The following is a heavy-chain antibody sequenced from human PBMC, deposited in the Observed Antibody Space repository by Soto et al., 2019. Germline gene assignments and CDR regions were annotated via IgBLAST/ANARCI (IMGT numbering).Heavy chain of an antibody. D-gene: IGHD2-2*01. CDR3: ARSQGGSTSLDIYYYYYYGMDV. V-gene: IGHV1-3*01. Sequence: ASVKVSCKASGYTFTSYAMHWVRQAPGQRLEWMGWINAGNGNTKYSQKFQGRVTITRGTSASTAYMELSSLRSEDTAVYYCARSQGGSTSLDIYYYYYYGMDVWGQGTTVTVSS. CDR1: GYTFTSYA. J-gene: IGHJ6*02. CDR2: INAGNGNT.